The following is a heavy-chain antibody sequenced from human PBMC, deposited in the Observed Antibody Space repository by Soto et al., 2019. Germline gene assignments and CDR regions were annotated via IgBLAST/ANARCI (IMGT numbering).Heavy chain of an antibody. CDR3: ARGRRDSSSSWFDY. Sequence: SETLSLTCTVSGGSISRGGYYWSWIRQHPGKGLEWIGYIYYSGSTYYNPSLKSRVTISVDTSKNQFSLKLSSVTAADTAVYYCARGRRDSSSSWFDYWGQGTLVTVSS. J-gene: IGHJ4*02. CDR2: IYYSGST. V-gene: IGHV4-31*03. CDR1: GGSISRGGYY. D-gene: IGHD6-6*01.